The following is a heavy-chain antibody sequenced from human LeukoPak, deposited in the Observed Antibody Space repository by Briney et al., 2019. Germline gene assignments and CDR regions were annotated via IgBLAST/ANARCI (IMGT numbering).Heavy chain of an antibody. CDR1: GGSISSSSGNC. V-gene: IGHV4-4*02. J-gene: IGHJ4*02. D-gene: IGHD6-13*01. Sequence: SETLSLTCAVSGGSISSSSGNCWTWVRQPPGKGLEWIGEIYHSGSTNYNPSLKSRVTISVDTSKNQFSLKLSSVTAADTAVYYCARAPKRGSSWRLDYWGQGTLVTVSS. CDR2: IYHSGST. CDR3: ARAPKRGSSWRLDY.